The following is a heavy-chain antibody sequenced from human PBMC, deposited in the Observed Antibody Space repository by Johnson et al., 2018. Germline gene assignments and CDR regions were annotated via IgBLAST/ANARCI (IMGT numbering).Heavy chain of an antibody. CDR1: GFTFSKYW. D-gene: IGHD1-26*01. Sequence: EVQLVETGGGLIQPGGSLRLSCTASGFTFSKYWMTWVRLAPGKGLEWVANINQGGRVKYYVDSVKGRFTISRDDAKNSLFLQLNSLRAEDTAVYYCSRVDYYGWPFDIWGQGTMVTVSS. CDR3: SRVDYYGWPFDI. CDR2: INQGGRVK. V-gene: IGHV3-7*01. J-gene: IGHJ3*02.